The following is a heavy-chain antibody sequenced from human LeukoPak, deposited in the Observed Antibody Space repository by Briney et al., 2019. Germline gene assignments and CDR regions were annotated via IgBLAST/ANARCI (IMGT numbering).Heavy chain of an antibody. D-gene: IGHD5-18*01. Sequence: GASVKVSCKASGYTFTSYGISWVRQAPGQGLEWMGWISAYNGNTNYAQKLQGRVTMTTDTAYMELSSLRSEDTAVYYCATRYSYGFYYFDYWGQGTLVTVSS. J-gene: IGHJ4*02. CDR2: ISAYNGNT. CDR1: GYTFTSYG. V-gene: IGHV1-18*01. CDR3: ATRYSYGFYYFDY.